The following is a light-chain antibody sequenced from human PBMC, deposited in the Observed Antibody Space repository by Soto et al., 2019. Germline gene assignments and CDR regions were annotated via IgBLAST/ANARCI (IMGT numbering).Light chain of an antibody. CDR2: SNN. CDR3: AAWDDSLNGREVV. J-gene: IGLJ2*01. Sequence: QSVLTQPPSASGTPGQRVTISCSGSSSNIGSNTVNWYQQLPGTAPKLLIYSNNQRPSGVPDRFSGSKSGTSASLAISGLQSEDEPDYYCAAWDDSLNGREVVFGGGTKLTVL. CDR1: SSNIGSNT. V-gene: IGLV1-44*01.